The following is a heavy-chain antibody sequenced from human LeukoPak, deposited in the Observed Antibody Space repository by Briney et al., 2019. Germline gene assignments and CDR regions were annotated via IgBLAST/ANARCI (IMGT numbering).Heavy chain of an antibody. D-gene: IGHD2-2*01. J-gene: IGHJ6*02. CDR1: GGSISSYY. Sequence: SETLSLTCTVSGGSISSYYWSWIRQPPGKGLEWIGYIYYSGSTNYNPSLKSRVTISVDTSKSQFSLKLSSVTAADTAVYYCARDSASNYYYYGMDVWGQGTTVTVSS. V-gene: IGHV4-59*01. CDR3: ARDSASNYYYYGMDV. CDR2: IYYSGST.